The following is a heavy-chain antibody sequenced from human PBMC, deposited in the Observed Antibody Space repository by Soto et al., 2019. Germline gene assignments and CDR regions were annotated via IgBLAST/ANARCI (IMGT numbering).Heavy chain of an antibody. CDR1: GYTFTSYA. CDR3: ARDGVEMATIGMDV. V-gene: IGHV1-69*13. Sequence: GASVKVSCKASGYTFTSYAISWVRQAPGQGLEWMGGIIPIFGTANYAQKFQGRVTITADESTSTAYMELSSLRSEDTAVYYCARDGVEMATIGMDVWGQGTTVTVSS. D-gene: IGHD5-12*01. J-gene: IGHJ6*02. CDR2: IIPIFGTA.